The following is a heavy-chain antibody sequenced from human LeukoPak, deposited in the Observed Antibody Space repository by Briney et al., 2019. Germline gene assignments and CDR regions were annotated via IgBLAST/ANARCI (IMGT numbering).Heavy chain of an antibody. Sequence: GGSLRLSCAASEFSVGSNYMTWVRQAPGKGLEWVSLIYSGGSTYYADSVKGRFTISRDNSKNTLYLQMNSLRAEDTAVYYCARVERGYNLILRKDYYYYMDVWGKGTTVTVSS. CDR3: ARVERGYNLILRKDYYYYMDV. CDR2: IYSGGST. V-gene: IGHV3-66*01. CDR1: EFSVGSNY. J-gene: IGHJ6*03. D-gene: IGHD5-24*01.